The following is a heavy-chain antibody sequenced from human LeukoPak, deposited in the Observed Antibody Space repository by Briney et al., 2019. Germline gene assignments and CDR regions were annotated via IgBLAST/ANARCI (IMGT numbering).Heavy chain of an antibody. CDR2: IYYSGST. V-gene: IGHV4-34*01. CDR1: GGSFSGYY. J-gene: IGHJ3*02. Sequence: PSETLSLTCAVYGGSFSGYYWSWIRQPPGKGLEWIGSIYYSGSTYYNPSLKSRVTISVDTSKNQFSLKLSSVTAADTAVYYCARHYTYYYDSSGYDDAFDIWGQGTMVTVSS. CDR3: ARHYTYYYDSSGYDDAFDI. D-gene: IGHD3-22*01.